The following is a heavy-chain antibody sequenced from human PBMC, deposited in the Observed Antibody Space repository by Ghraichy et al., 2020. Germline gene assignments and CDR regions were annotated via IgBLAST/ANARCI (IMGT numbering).Heavy chain of an antibody. CDR2: MNPNSGNT. CDR3: ARVYCSGGSCYSHY. J-gene: IGHJ4*02. CDR1: GYTFTSYD. D-gene: IGHD2-15*01. V-gene: IGHV1-8*01. Sequence: ASGKVSCKASGYTFTSYDINWVRQATGQGLEWMGWMNPNSGNTGYAQKFQGRVTMTRNTSISTAYMELSSLRSEDTAVYYCARVYCSGGSCYSHYWGQGTLVTVSS.